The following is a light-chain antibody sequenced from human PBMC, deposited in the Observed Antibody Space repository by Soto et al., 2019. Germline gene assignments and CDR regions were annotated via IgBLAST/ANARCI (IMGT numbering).Light chain of an antibody. CDR1: QSVTSNY. V-gene: IGKV3-20*01. CDR2: GAS. Sequence: EIVLSQSPGTLSLSPGERATLSCRASQSVTSNYLAWYQQKPGQAPRLLIYGASSRATGIPDMFSGSGSGTDFTLTISRLEPEYFVVYFCQQYGSSPRTFGQGTKVEIK. CDR3: QQYGSSPRT. J-gene: IGKJ1*01.